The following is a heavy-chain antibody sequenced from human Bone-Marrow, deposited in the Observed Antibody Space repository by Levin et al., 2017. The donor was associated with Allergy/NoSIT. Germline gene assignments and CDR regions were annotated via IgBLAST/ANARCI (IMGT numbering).Heavy chain of an antibody. CDR2: ISSSGSTI. V-gene: IGHV3-11*01. CDR3: ARVKGIAARPRWFDP. CDR1: GFTFSDYY. J-gene: IGHJ5*02. D-gene: IGHD6-6*01. Sequence: GESLKISCAASGFTFSDYYMSWIRQAPGKGLEWVSYISSSGSTIYYADSVKGRFTISRDNAKNSLYLQMNSLRAEDTAVYYCARVKGIAARPRWFDPWGQGTLVTVSS.